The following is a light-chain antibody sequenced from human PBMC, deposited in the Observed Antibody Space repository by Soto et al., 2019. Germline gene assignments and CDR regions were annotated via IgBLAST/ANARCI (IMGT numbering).Light chain of an antibody. CDR1: QGISSY. J-gene: IGKJ1*01. V-gene: IGKV1-5*03. CDR2: QAS. CDR3: QQYYTYRT. Sequence: IWMTQSPSLLSASTGDRVTISCRMSQGISSYLAWYQQKPGKAPKFLIYQASSLESGVPSRFSGSGSGTEFTLTISSLQPDDFATYYCQQYYTYRTFGQGTKVDIK.